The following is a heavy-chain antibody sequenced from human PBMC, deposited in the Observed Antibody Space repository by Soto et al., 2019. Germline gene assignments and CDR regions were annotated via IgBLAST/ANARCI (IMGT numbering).Heavy chain of an antibody. V-gene: IGHV3-23*01. CDR2: ISGRAGST. CDR3: GGVRSSGPMTNVGFAH. CDR1: GFTLSTYV. D-gene: IGHD6-19*01. Sequence: EVQLLESGGGLVQPGGSLRLSCADSGFTLSTYVMNWVRQAPGKGLEWVSAISGRAGSTYYADSAKGRFTISRDDSQNALYLQMTSLKAENTAVYYCGGVRSSGPMTNVGFAHWDQGTLVTVS. J-gene: IGHJ4*02.